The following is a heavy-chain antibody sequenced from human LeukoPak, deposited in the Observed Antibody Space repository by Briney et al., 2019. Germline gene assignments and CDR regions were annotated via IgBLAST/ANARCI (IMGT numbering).Heavy chain of an antibody. D-gene: IGHD4/OR15-4a*01. V-gene: IGHV5-51*03. CDR3: ARSAGYYMDV. Sequence: GESLTLSCTVSGYTFTSYWIGWVRQMPGKGLEWMGFIYPGDSDTRYSPSFQGQVTISADKSISTAYLQWSSLKASDTAMYYCARSAGYYMDVWGKGTTVTVSS. CDR1: GYTFTSYW. CDR2: IYPGDSDT. J-gene: IGHJ6*03.